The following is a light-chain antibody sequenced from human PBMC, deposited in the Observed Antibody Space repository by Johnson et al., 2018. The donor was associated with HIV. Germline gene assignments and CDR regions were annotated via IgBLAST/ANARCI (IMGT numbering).Light chain of an antibody. Sequence: QSVLTQPPSVSAAPGQKVTISCSTNSSNFGNNYVSWYQQLPGTAPKLLIYENNQRPSGIPDRFSGSKSGTSATLGITGLQTGDEADYYCGTWDTSLSGGGFFGTGTTVTVL. J-gene: IGLJ1*01. CDR1: SSNFGNNY. CDR3: GTWDTSLSGGGF. CDR2: ENN. V-gene: IGLV1-51*02.